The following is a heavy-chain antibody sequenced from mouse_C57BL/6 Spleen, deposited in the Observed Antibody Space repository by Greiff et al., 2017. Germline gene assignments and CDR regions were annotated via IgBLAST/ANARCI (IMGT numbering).Heavy chain of an antibody. D-gene: IGHD4-1*01. V-gene: IGHV1-52*01. CDR2: IDPSDSET. Sequence: QVQLKQPGAELVRPGSSVKLSCKASGYTFTSYWMHWVKQRPIQGLEWIGNIDPSDSETHYNQKFKDKATLTVDKSSSTAYMQLSSLTSEDSAVYYCARSGTHWYFDVWGTGTTVTVSS. J-gene: IGHJ1*03. CDR1: GYTFTSYW. CDR3: ARSGTHWYFDV.